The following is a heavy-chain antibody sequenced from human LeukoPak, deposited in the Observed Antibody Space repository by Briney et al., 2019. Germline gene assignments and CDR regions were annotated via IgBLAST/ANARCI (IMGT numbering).Heavy chain of an antibody. J-gene: IGHJ4*02. D-gene: IGHD3-10*01. Sequence: ASVKVSCKASGYTFTSYAMHWVRQAPGQGLEWMGWITAGNGNTKYSQKFQGRVTVTRDTSASIAYMELSSLRSEDTAVYYCARSWGVATSFDYWGQGTLVTVSS. CDR1: GYTFTSYA. CDR3: ARSWGVATSFDY. CDR2: ITAGNGNT. V-gene: IGHV1-3*01.